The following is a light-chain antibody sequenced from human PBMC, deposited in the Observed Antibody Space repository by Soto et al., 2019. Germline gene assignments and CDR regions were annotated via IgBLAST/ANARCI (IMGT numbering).Light chain of an antibody. V-gene: IGLV4-69*02. J-gene: IGLJ2*01. CDR2: LNSDGSH. CDR1: SGHSSYA. CDR3: QTWGTGIGV. Sequence: QPVLTQSPSASASLGASVKLTCTLSSGHSSYAIAWHQQQPEKGPRYSMKLNSDGSHTKGDGIPERFSGSTSGAERYLTISSLQSEDEADYYCQTWGTGIGVFGGGTKLTVL.